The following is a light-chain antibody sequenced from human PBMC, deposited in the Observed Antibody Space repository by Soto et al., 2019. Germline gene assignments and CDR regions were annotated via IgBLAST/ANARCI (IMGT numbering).Light chain of an antibody. Sequence: DIKMTQSPSTLSASIGDRVTITCRASQSITTFLAWYQQKPGKAPQILIYDASKLEPGVPSRLSGGGSGTEFTLTISSLQPDDFATYYCQQYSTYPLTFGGGTKVDI. V-gene: IGKV1-5*01. CDR3: QQYSTYPLT. J-gene: IGKJ4*01. CDR2: DAS. CDR1: QSITTF.